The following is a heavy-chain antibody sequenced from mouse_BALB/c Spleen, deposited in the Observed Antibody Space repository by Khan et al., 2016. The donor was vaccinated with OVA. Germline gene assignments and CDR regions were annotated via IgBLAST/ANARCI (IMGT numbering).Heavy chain of an antibody. V-gene: IGHV1-7*01. CDR1: GYTFINYW. D-gene: IGHD1-1*01. Sequence: VQLQQSGAELAKPGASVKMSCKASGYTFINYWILWVKQRPGQGLEWIGYINPSTGYTEYNQNFKDKATLTADKSSSTAYMQLSSLTSADSAVYYCARRGLRWDFDYWGPGTTLTVSS. CDR3: ARRGLRWDFDY. J-gene: IGHJ2*01. CDR2: INPSTGYT.